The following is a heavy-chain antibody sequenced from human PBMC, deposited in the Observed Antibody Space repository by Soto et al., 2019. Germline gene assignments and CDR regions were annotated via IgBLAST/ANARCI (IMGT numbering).Heavy chain of an antibody. CDR3: ARLRKVSNYFDY. CDR1: GGSISSSSYY. D-gene: IGHD4-4*01. J-gene: IGHJ4*02. V-gene: IGHV4-39*01. CDR2: IYYSGST. Sequence: SETLSLTCTVSGGSISSSSYYWGWIRQPPGKGLEWIGSIYYSGSTYYNPSLKSRVTISVDTSKNQFSLKLSSVTAADTAVYYCARLRKVSNYFDYWGQGTLVTVSS.